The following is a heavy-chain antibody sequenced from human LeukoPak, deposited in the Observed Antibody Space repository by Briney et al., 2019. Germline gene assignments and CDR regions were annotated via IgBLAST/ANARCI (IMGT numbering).Heavy chain of an antibody. CDR3: ARHWRIAAAGEGWFDP. D-gene: IGHD6-13*01. Sequence: GESLKISCKGSGYSFTSYWIGWVRQMPGKGLEWMGIIYPGDSDTRYSPSFQGQVTISADKSISTAYLQWSSLKASDTAMYYCARHWRIAAAGEGWFDPWGQGTLVTVSS. J-gene: IGHJ5*02. V-gene: IGHV5-51*01. CDR1: GYSFTSYW. CDR2: IYPGDSDT.